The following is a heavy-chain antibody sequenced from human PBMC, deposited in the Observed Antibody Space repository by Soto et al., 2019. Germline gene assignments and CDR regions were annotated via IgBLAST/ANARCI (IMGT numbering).Heavy chain of an antibody. CDR2: IIPIFGTA. D-gene: IGHD6-6*01. CDR3: ARGARDSSSYYYYGMDV. Sequence: QVQLVQSGAEVKKPGSSVKVSCKASGGTFSSYTISWVRQAPGQGLEWMGGIIPIFGTANYAQKFQGRVTITADESTSTTYMELSSLRSEDTAVYYCARGARDSSSYYYYGMDVWGQGTTVTVSS. J-gene: IGHJ6*02. CDR1: GGTFSSYT. V-gene: IGHV1-69*01.